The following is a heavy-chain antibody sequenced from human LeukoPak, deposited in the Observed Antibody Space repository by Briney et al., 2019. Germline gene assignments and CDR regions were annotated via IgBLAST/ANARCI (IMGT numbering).Heavy chain of an antibody. CDR2: FSQWGGDT. D-gene: IGHD2-15*01. V-gene: IGHV3-23*01. CDR3: AKGRYCSAGSCYGWHAFDI. J-gene: IGHJ3*02. Sequence: GGPLTLSCAASGFTFTNHAMRCVPDAPGEARVGVSAFSQWGGDTHHAEFVKGRFTISRDNSKNTLYMQMNGLRGEDAAAHYCAKGRYCSAGSCYGWHAFDIWGQGTMVTVSS. CDR1: GFTFTNHA.